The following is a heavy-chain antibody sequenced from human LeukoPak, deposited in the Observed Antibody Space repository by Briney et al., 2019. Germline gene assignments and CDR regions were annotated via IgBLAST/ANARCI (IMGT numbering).Heavy chain of an antibody. CDR2: INHAGTT. V-gene: IGHV4-34*01. CDR3: ARRRRATSSPFDY. CDR1: GGSFTYYY. Sequence: PSETLSLTCALYGGSFTYYYWTWIRQPPGKGLEWIGEINHAGTTDYNPSLKSRVTISVDTSKNQFSLKLSSVTAADTAVYYCARRRRATSSPFDYWGQGTLVTVSS. D-gene: IGHD2-2*01. J-gene: IGHJ4*02.